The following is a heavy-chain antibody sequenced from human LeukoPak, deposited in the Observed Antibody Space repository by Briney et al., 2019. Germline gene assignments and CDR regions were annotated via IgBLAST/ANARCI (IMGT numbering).Heavy chain of an antibody. CDR3: ATEGFTYGYHGIDI. V-gene: IGHV3-11*01. D-gene: IGHD5-18*01. J-gene: IGHJ3*02. CDR2: ISSSGSTI. CDR1: GFTFSDYY. Sequence: SGGSLRLSCAASGFTFSDYYMSWIRQAPGKGLEWVSYISSSGSTIYYADSVKGRFTISRDNAKNSLYLQMNSLRAEDTAVYYCATEGFTYGYHGIDIWGQGTIVTVSS.